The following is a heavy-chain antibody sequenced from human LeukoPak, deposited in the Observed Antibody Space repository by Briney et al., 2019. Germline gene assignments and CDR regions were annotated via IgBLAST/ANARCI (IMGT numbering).Heavy chain of an antibody. D-gene: IGHD3-10*01. V-gene: IGHV4-4*07. CDR1: GGSISSYY. Sequence: PSETLSLTCTVSGGSISSYYWSWLRQPAGKGLEWIGRIYTSGSTNYNPSLTSRVPMSVDPSKNQFSLKLSSVTAADTAVYYCAREGFGEPMNNWFDPWGQGTLVTVSS. CDR2: IYTSGST. CDR3: AREGFGEPMNNWFDP. J-gene: IGHJ5*02.